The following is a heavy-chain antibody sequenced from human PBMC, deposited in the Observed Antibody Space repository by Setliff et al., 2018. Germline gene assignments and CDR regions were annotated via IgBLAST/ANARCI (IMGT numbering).Heavy chain of an antibody. D-gene: IGHD3-16*01. CDR2: IRQDGGQT. Sequence: GGFLRLSCTASGFTFGDYAMSWVRQAPGKGLEWVANIRQDGGQTYYEDSVKGRFTISRDNAKNSLYLQMNSLRAEDTAVYYCARDGGEYWGQGTLVTVSS. V-gene: IGHV3-7*01. CDR1: GFTFGDYA. CDR3: ARDGGEY. J-gene: IGHJ4*02.